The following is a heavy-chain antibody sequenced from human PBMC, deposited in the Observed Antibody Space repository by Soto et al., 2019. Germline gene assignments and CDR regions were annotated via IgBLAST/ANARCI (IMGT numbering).Heavy chain of an antibody. D-gene: IGHD3-22*01. V-gene: IGHV1-18*01. CDR3: ATAGGYYYDSSGYPQGLFDY. CDR1: RYTYTSNG. CDR2: ISAYNGNT. Sequence: GASVKASSKDSRYTYTSNGISWVRQAPGQGLEWMGWISAYNGNTNYAQNLQGRVTMTTDTSTSTAYMELSSLRSEDTAVYYCATAGGYYYDSSGYPQGLFDYWGQGTLVTVSS. J-gene: IGHJ4*02.